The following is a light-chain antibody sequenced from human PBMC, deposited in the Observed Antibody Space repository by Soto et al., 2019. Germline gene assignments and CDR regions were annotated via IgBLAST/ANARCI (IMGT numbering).Light chain of an antibody. CDR1: SSDVGRYNY. V-gene: IGLV2-8*01. CDR2: EVT. J-gene: IGLJ3*02. Sequence: QSALTQPPSASGSPGQSVTISCTGTSSDVGRYNYVSWYQQHPGKAPKLILYEVTKRPSGVPDRFSGSKSGNMASLTVSGLQAEDEADYYCVSFAGSPSTPLFGGGTKVTVL. CDR3: VSFAGSPSTPL.